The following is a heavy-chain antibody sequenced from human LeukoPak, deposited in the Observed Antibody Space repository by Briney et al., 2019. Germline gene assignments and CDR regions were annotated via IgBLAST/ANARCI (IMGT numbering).Heavy chain of an antibody. V-gene: IGHV5-51*01. CDR1: GYSFNNFW. Sequence: GESLKISCRGSGYSFNNFWIGWVRQMPGKGLEWMGIIYPGDSDTRYSPSFQGQVAISADKSISTAYLQWCSLKASDSAMYYCARLRTYGDYALNYWGQGTLVTVSS. D-gene: IGHD4-17*01. CDR2: IYPGDSDT. CDR3: ARLRTYGDYALNY. J-gene: IGHJ4*02.